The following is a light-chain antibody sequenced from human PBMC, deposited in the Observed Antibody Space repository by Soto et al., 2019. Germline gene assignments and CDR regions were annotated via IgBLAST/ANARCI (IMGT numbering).Light chain of an antibody. J-gene: IGLJ1*01. CDR3: SSFVDGTSYV. V-gene: IGLV2-8*01. Sequence: QSALTQPPSVSGSPGQSVTISCTGTSSDVGAFNYVSWYQHHPGKVPKFLIYEVNKRPSGVPDRFSGSKSGNTASLTVSGLQPEDEAEYFCSSFVDGTSYVFGTGTKLIVL. CDR2: EVN. CDR1: SSDVGAFNY.